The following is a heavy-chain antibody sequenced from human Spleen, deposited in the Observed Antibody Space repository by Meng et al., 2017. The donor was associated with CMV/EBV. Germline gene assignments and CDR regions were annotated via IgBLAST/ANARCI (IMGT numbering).Heavy chain of an antibody. CDR1: TFTFSSFW. Sequence: GGSLRLSCAASTFTFSSFWMSWVRQAPGKGLEWVANINQDGSATYYVGSVKGRFTISRDNAKNSLYLQMSSLRAEDTAVYYCAKQGGGYSDYYYYGLDVWGQGTSVTVSS. J-gene: IGHJ6*02. CDR3: AKQGGGYSDYYYYGLDV. CDR2: INQDGSAT. D-gene: IGHD1-26*01. V-gene: IGHV3-7*01.